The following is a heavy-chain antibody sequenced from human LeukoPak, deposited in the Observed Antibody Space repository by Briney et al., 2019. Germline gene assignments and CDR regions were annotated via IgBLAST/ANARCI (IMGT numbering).Heavy chain of an antibody. D-gene: IGHD3-16*01. Sequence: GGSLRLSCAASGFTFSSYGMSWVRQAPGKGLEWVSAISGSGGSTYYADSVKGWFTISRDKSKNTLYLQMNSLRAEDTAVYYCAKVGESQFDPWGQGTPVTVSS. V-gene: IGHV3-23*01. CDR2: ISGSGGST. J-gene: IGHJ5*02. CDR3: AKVGESQFDP. CDR1: GFTFSSYG.